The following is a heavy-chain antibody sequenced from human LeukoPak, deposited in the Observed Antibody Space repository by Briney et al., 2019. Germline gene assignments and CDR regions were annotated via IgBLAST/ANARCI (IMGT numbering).Heavy chain of an antibody. D-gene: IGHD3-9*01. CDR1: GGSFSGYY. CDR3: ARWRRYFDWLPSAFDI. V-gene: IGHV4-34*01. J-gene: IGHJ3*02. CDR2: INHSGST. Sequence: SETLSLTCAVYGGSFSGYYWSWIRQPPGKGLEWIGEINHSGSTNYNPSLKSRVTISVDTSKNQFSLKLSSVTAAGAAVYYCARWRRYFDWLPSAFDIWGQGTMVTVSS.